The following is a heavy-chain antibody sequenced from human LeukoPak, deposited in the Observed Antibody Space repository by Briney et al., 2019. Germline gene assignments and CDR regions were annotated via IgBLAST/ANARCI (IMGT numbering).Heavy chain of an antibody. CDR1: GFTFSRYA. CDR3: AKMQMITVTTGDAFDI. Sequence: PGGSLRLSCAAAGFTFSRYAMSWVRQAPGKGLEWVSDISGSAGTTYYADSVKGRFPPSRANSKKTLYLQVNSLRVEDTAVYYCAKMQMITVTTGDAFDIWGQGTMVTVSS. D-gene: IGHD4-17*01. CDR2: ISGSAGTT. J-gene: IGHJ3*02. V-gene: IGHV3-23*01.